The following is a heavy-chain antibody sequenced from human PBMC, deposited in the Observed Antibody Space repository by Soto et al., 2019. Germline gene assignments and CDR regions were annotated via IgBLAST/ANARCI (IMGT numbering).Heavy chain of an antibody. D-gene: IGHD1-7*01. V-gene: IGHV6-1*01. CDR2: TYYRSKWYN. CDR3: ARSALTITGTYFDY. J-gene: IGHJ4*02. Sequence: SQTLSLTCGISGDSVSTNSAAWNCIRQSPSRGLEWLGRTYYRSKWYNDYAVSVKSRLKINPDTSSNQFSLQLNSVTPDDTAVYYCARSALTITGTYFDYWGQGTLVTVSS. CDR1: GDSVSTNSAA.